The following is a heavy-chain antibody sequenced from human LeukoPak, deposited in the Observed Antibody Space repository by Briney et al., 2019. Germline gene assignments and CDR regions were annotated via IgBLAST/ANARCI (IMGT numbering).Heavy chain of an antibody. D-gene: IGHD6-19*01. CDR2: ISGSGGSA. J-gene: IGHJ4*02. CDR1: GFTFSSYA. Sequence: GGSLRLSCAASGFTFSSYAMSWVRQAPGKGLEWVSGISGSGGSAYYADSVKGRFTISRDNSKNTLFLQMNSLRAEDTAVYYCAKASRQGAVASPLDYWGQGTLVTVSS. V-gene: IGHV3-23*01. CDR3: AKASRQGAVASPLDY.